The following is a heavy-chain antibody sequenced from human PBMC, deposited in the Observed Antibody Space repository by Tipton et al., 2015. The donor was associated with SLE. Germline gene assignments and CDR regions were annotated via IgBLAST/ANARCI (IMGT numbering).Heavy chain of an antibody. CDR1: GGSISSGSYY. J-gene: IGHJ3*01. Sequence: TLSLTCTVSGGSISSGSYYWSWIRQPAGKGLEWIGYIYTSGSTNYNPSLKSRVTISVDTSKNQFSLKLSSVTAADTAVYYCDQMHYSSGWNHGGFDFWGQGTMVNVS. CDR2: IYTSGST. D-gene: IGHD6-19*01. V-gene: IGHV4-61*09. CDR3: DQMHYSSGWNHGGFDF.